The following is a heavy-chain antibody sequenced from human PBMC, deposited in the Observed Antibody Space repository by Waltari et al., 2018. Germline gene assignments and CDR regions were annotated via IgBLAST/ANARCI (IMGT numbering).Heavy chain of an antibody. Sequence: QVQLVQSGAEVKKPGASVRLSCKASGYTFTSYYINWLRKAPGQEPEWMVVINPGGGSTIYAKKFQGRVTMSRDTSTSTVYMELSSLRSEDTAVYYCARSRILTGYFPNEEFDNWGQGTLVTVSS. CDR2: INPGGGST. D-gene: IGHD3-9*01. J-gene: IGHJ4*02. V-gene: IGHV1-46*01. CDR3: ARSRILTGYFPNEEFDN. CDR1: GYTFTSYY.